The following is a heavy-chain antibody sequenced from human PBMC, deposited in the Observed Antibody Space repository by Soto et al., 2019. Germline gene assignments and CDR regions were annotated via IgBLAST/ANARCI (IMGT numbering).Heavy chain of an antibody. D-gene: IGHD3-3*01. CDR3: ARGGYYDFWSPNGGMDV. CDR1: GFTFSSYG. CDR2: IWYDGSNK. J-gene: IGHJ6*02. V-gene: IGHV3-33*01. Sequence: PGGSLRLSCAASGFTFSSYGMHWVRQAPGKGLEWVAVIWYDGSNKYYADSVKGRFTISRDNSKSTLYLQMSSLRAEDTAVYYCARGGYYDFWSPNGGMDVWGQGTTVTVSS.